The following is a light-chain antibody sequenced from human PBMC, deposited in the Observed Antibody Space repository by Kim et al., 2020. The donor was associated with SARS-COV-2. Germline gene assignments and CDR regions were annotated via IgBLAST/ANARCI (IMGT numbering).Light chain of an antibody. CDR1: ENITTY. J-gene: IGKJ4*01. V-gene: IGKV1-39*01. Sequence: ASVGDRVTISCRASENITTYLNWYQQKPGKAPKLLIYAASSLQSGVPSRFSGSGSGTDFTLTISSLQPEDFTTYFCQQSYTMPLTFGGGTKVDIK. CDR2: AAS. CDR3: QQSYTMPLT.